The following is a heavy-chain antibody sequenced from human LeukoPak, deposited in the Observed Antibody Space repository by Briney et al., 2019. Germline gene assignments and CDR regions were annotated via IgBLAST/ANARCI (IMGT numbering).Heavy chain of an antibody. CDR1: GGTFSTYA. V-gene: IGHV1-69*05. J-gene: IGHJ4*02. CDR3: ARGPLYYDDSGYPPKPLYYFDY. Sequence: SVKVSCKASGGTFSTYAVSWVRQAPGQGLEWMGGIIPIFGTAKYAQKFQGRVTITTDESSSTAYVELSSLRSEDTAVYYRARGPLYYDDSGYPPKPLYYFDYWGQGTLVTVSS. D-gene: IGHD3-22*01. CDR2: IIPIFGTA.